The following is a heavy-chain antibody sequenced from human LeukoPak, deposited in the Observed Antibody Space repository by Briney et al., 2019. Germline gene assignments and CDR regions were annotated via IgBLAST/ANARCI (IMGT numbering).Heavy chain of an antibody. CDR2: ISGSGGST. J-gene: IGHJ6*02. D-gene: IGHD2-2*01. Sequence: AGGTLRLSCAASGFTFSSYSMNWVRQAPGKGLEWVSAISGSGGSTYYADSVKGRFTISRDNSKNTLYLQMNSLRAEDTAVYYCAKAIVVVPAVPYYYYGMDVWGQGTTVTVSS. CDR1: GFTFSSYS. V-gene: IGHV3-23*01. CDR3: AKAIVVVPAVPYYYYGMDV.